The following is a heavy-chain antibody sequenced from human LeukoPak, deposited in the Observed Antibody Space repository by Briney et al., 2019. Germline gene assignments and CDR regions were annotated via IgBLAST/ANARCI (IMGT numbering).Heavy chain of an antibody. CDR1: GYTFTGYY. V-gene: IGHV1-18*04. J-gene: IGHJ4*02. CDR3: ARAGISYDIVVVPALINLDY. Sequence: ASVKVSCKASGYTFTGYYMHWVREAPGRGLEWMGWISAYNGNTNYAQKLQGRVTMTTDTSTSTAYMELRSLRSDDTAVYYCARAGISYDIVVVPALINLDYWGQGTLVTVSS. D-gene: IGHD2-2*01. CDR2: ISAYNGNT.